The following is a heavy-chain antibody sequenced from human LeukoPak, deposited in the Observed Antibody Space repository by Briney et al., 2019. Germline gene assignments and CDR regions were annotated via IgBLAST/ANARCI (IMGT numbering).Heavy chain of an antibody. J-gene: IGHJ6*02. CDR1: GGTFSSYA. V-gene: IGHV1-69*13. CDR2: IIPIFGTA. CDR3: ARDGYWYSSSWYVDYYYGMDV. Sequence: SVKVSCKASGGTFSSYAISWVRQAPGQGLEWMGGIIPIFGTANYAQKFQGRVTITADESTSTAYMELSSLRSEDTAVYYRARDGYWYSSSWYVDYYYGMDVWGQGTTVTVSS. D-gene: IGHD6-13*01.